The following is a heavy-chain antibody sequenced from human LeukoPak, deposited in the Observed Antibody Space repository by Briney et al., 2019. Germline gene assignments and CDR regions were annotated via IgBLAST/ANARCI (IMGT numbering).Heavy chain of an antibody. CDR2: ISSSSSYR. V-gene: IGHV3-21*01. J-gene: IGHJ4*02. Sequence: GGSLRLSCAASGFTFSSYSMNWVRQAPGKGLEWVSSISSSSSYRYYADSVKGRFTISRDNAKNSLYLQMNRLRAEDTAVYYCARASAVAGTRHYWGQGTLVTVSS. D-gene: IGHD6-19*01. CDR1: GFTFSSYS. CDR3: ARASAVAGTRHY.